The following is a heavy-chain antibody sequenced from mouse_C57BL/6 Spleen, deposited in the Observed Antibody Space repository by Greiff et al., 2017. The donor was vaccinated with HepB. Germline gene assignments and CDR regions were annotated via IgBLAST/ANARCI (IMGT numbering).Heavy chain of an antibody. D-gene: IGHD1-1*01. CDR1: GYAFSSYW. CDR2: IYPGDGDT. CDR3: ARAFYYVRSYYFDY. J-gene: IGHJ2*01. V-gene: IGHV1-80*01. Sequence: QVQLQQSGAELVKPGASVKISCKASGYAFSSYWMNWVKQRPGKGLEWIGQIYPGDGDTNYNGKFKGKATLTADKSSSTAYMQLSSLTSEDSAVYFCARAFYYVRSYYFDYWGQGTTLTVSA.